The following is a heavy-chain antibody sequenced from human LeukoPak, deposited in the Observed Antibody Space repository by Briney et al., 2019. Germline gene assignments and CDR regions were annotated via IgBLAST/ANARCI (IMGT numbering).Heavy chain of an antibody. CDR2: LSGSGSST. Sequence: GGSLRLSCAASGFTFSSYAMCWVRQAPGKGLEWVSTLSGSGSSTFYADSVKGRFTISRDNSKNTLYLQMNSLRAEDTAVFCCAKDVGGDGDYFDYWGQGTLVTVSS. CDR3: AKDVGGDGDYFDY. CDR1: GFTFSSYA. D-gene: IGHD3-16*01. J-gene: IGHJ4*02. V-gene: IGHV3-23*01.